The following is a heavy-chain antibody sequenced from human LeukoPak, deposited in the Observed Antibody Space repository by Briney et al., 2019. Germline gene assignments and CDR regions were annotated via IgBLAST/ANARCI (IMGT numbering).Heavy chain of an antibody. CDR1: GFTFSGYG. CDR3: VRLGSGWSMDY. J-gene: IGHJ4*02. CDR2: IWSDGSDK. Sequence: AGGSLRLSCIAPGFTFSGYGMHWVRQAPGKGLEWVALIWSDGSDKYYAESVKGRFTISRDNSKNTLYLQMNSLRGDDTAVYYCVRLGSGWSMDYWGQGTLVTVSP. V-gene: IGHV3-33*01. D-gene: IGHD6-19*01.